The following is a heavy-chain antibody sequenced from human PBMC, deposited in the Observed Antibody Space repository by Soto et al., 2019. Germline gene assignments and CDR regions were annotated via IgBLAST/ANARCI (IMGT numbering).Heavy chain of an antibody. D-gene: IGHD6-13*01. J-gene: IGHJ4*02. CDR1: GFTVSSYR. CDR3: ARVHSSSYHYSDY. V-gene: IGHV3-66*01. Sequence: EVQLVESGGGLVQPGGSLRLSCAASGFTVSSYRMSWVRQVPGKGLEWVSVIYSAGSADFADSVKGRFTMSRDNSKNTLYLQMSSLRAEDTAVYYCARVHSSSYHYSDYWGQGTLVTVSS. CDR2: IYSAGSA.